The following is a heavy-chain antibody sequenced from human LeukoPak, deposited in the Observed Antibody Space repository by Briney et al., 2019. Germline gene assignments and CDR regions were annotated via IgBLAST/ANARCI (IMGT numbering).Heavy chain of an antibody. CDR3: ARDSAVFVVVPAAIRY. Sequence: KGRFTISRDNSKSTLYLQMNSLRAEDTAVYYCARDSAVFVVVPAAIRYWGQGTLVTVSS. J-gene: IGHJ4*02. V-gene: IGHV3-30*01. D-gene: IGHD2-2*02.